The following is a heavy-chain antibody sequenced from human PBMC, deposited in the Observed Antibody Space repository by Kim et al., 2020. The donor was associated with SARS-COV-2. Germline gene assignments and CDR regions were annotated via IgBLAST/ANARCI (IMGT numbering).Heavy chain of an antibody. CDR2: IYPGDSDT. V-gene: IGHV5-51*01. CDR3: ARVDPGYDYGFYFDY. CDR1: GYSFTSYW. D-gene: IGHD5-12*01. J-gene: IGHJ4*02. Sequence: GESLKISCKGSGYSFTSYWIGWVRQMPGKGLEWMGIIYPGDSDTRYSPSFQGPVTISADKSISTAYLQWSSLKASDTAMYYCARVDPGYDYGFYFDYWGQGTLVTVSS.